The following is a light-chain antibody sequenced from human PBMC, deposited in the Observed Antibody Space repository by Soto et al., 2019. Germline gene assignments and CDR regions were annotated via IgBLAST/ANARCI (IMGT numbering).Light chain of an antibody. J-gene: IGLJ1*01. CDR1: SSNIGNNA. CDR3: AAWDDSLNAYV. Sequence: QSVLTQPPSVSEAPRQRGTISCSGSSSNIGNNAVTWYQQLPGQAPKIVIYYDDLLTSGVSDRFSGSKSGTSASLAISDVQSDDEADYYCAAWDDSLNAYVFGPGTKLTVL. V-gene: IGLV1-36*01. CDR2: YDD.